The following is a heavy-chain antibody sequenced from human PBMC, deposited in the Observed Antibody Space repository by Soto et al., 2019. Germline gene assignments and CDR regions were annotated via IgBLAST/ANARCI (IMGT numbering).Heavy chain of an antibody. D-gene: IGHD3-22*01. CDR3: ARDNGGYSSGYLWFDT. V-gene: IGHV1-69*13. J-gene: IGHJ5*02. CDR2: IIPIFGTA. Sequence: SVKVSCKASEGTFSSYAIRLVRQAPGQGLECMGGIIPIFGTANYAQKFQVRVTITADESTSTAYMELSSLRSEDTAVYYCARDNGGYSSGYLWFDTWGQGTLVTVSS. CDR1: EGTFSSYA.